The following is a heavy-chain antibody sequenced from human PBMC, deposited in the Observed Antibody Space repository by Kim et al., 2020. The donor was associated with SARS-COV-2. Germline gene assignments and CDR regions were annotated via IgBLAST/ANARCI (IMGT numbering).Heavy chain of an antibody. D-gene: IGHD5-18*01. CDR2: ISYDGSNK. V-gene: IGHV3-30*03. CDR3: ARPGYGSYCYYGMDV. Sequence: GGSLRLSCAASGFTFSSYGMHWVRQAPGKGLEWVAVISYDGSNKYYADSVKGRFTIPRDNSKNTLYLQMNSLRAEDTAVYYCARPGYGSYCYYGMDVWGQGTTVTVSS. CDR1: GFTFSSYG. J-gene: IGHJ6*02.